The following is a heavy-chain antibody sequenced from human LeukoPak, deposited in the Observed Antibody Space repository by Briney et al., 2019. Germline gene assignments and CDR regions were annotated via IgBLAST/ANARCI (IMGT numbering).Heavy chain of an antibody. D-gene: IGHD2-21*02. CDR2: INHSGST. CDR3: ARLVCGGDCYSDY. V-gene: IGHV4-34*01. Sequence: SGTLSLTCAVYGGSFSGYYWSWIRQPPGKGLEWIGEINHSGSTNYNPSLKSRVTISVDTSKNQFSLKLSSVTAADTAVYYRARLVCGGDCYSDYWGQGTLVTVSS. CDR1: GGSFSGYY. J-gene: IGHJ4*02.